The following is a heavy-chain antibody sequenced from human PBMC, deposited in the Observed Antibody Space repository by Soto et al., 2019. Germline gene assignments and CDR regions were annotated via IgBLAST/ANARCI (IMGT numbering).Heavy chain of an antibody. CDR2: IYYSGST. CDR3: ARVGVVAATRGWFDP. CDR1: GGSISSYY. D-gene: IGHD2-15*01. Sequence: QVQLRESGPGLVKPSETLSLTCTVSGGSISSYYWSWIRQPPGKGLEWIGYIYYSGSTNYNPSLKSRVTISVDTSKNQFSLKLSSVTAADTAVYYCARVGVVAATRGWFDPWGQGTLVTVSS. J-gene: IGHJ5*02. V-gene: IGHV4-59*01.